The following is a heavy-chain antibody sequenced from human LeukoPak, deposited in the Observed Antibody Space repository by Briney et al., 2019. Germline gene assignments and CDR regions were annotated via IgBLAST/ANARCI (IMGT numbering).Heavy chain of an antibody. CDR3: AKGSGWYRFLFDY. Sequence: PGGSLRLSCAASGFTFSSYAMSWVRQAPGKGLEWVSAISGSGGSTYYADFMKGRFTISRDNSKNTLYLQMNSLRAEDTAVYYCAKGSGWYRFLFDYWGQGTLVTVSS. CDR1: GFTFSSYA. CDR2: ISGSGGST. J-gene: IGHJ4*02. D-gene: IGHD6-19*01. V-gene: IGHV3-23*01.